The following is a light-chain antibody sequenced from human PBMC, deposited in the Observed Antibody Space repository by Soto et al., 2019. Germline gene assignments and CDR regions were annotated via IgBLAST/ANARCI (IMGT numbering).Light chain of an antibody. V-gene: IGKV3-15*01. J-gene: IGKJ4*01. CDR1: QSVSGN. CDR3: QQVSSYPLT. CDR2: GAS. Sequence: EIVMTQSPATLSLSPGERATLSCRASQSVSGNLAWYQQKPGQAPRLLISGASTRATGIPARFSGSGSGTEFTLTISSLQSEEFAVYYCQQVSSYPLTFGGGTKVEIK.